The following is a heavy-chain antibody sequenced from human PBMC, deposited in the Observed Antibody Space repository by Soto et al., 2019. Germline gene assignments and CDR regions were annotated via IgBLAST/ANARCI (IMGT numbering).Heavy chain of an antibody. CDR3: AVYYYGSGSYYYHL. CDR1: GGSISSSSYY. V-gene: IGHV4-39*01. D-gene: IGHD3-10*01. CDR2: IYYSGST. Sequence: QLQLQESGPGLVKPSETLSLTCTVSGGSISSSSYYWGWIRQPPGKGLEWIGSIYYSGSTFYNPSLKSRLTISVDTSKNQFSLKLSSVTAADTAVYYCAVYYYGSGSYYYHLWGRGTLVTVSS. J-gene: IGHJ2*01.